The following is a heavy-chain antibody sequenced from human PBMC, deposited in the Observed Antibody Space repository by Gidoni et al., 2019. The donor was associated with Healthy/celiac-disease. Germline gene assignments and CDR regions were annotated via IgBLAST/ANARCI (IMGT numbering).Heavy chain of an antibody. CDR3: ARGRVGATRSRNWFDP. CDR2: IYYSGST. Sequence: QVQLQESGPGLVKPSQTLSPTCTVSGGSISSGGYYWSWIRQHPGKGLEWIGYIYYSGSTYYNPSLKSRVTISVDTSKNQFSLKLSSVTAADTAVYYCARGRVGATRSRNWFDPWGQGTLVTVSS. CDR1: GGSISSGGYY. V-gene: IGHV4-31*03. D-gene: IGHD1-26*01. J-gene: IGHJ5*02.